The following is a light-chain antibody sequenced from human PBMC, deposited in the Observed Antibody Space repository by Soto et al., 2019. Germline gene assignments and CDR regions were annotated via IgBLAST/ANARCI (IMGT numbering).Light chain of an antibody. V-gene: IGKV1-5*01. CDR2: DAS. CDR3: QQYNSYHRT. Sequence: QMTQSPSTLSASIGDRVTITCRASQSISSWLAWYQQKPGKAPKLLIYDASSLESGVPSRFSGSGSGTEFTLTISSLQPDDFATYYCQQYNSYHRTFGQGTKVDIK. CDR1: QSISSW. J-gene: IGKJ1*01.